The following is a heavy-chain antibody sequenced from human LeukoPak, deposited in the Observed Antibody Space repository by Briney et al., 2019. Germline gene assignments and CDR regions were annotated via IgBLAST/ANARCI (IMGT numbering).Heavy chain of an antibody. V-gene: IGHV3-7*04. CDR2: IKHDEREE. CDR3: TRVGYIDEGIDY. Sequence: GGSLRLSCVASGFTFSDSWMTWVRQAPGKGLEWVASIKHDEREEYYADSVKGRFSISRDNGKNSLYLQMNSLRAEDTAIYYCTRVGYIDEGIDYWGQGTLVTVSS. D-gene: IGHD5-24*01. CDR1: GFTFSDSW. J-gene: IGHJ4*02.